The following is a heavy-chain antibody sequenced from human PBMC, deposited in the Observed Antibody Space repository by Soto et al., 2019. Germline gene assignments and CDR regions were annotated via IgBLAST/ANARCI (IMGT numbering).Heavy chain of an antibody. J-gene: IGHJ3*02. Sequence: GGSLRLSCAASGFTFSNAWMSWVRHAPGKGLEWGGRIKSKTDGGTTDYAAPVKGRFTISRDDSKNTLYLQMNSLKTEDTAVYYCTTGELDAFDIWGQGTMVTVSS. V-gene: IGHV3-15*01. D-gene: IGHD1-26*01. CDR1: GFTFSNAW. CDR3: TTGELDAFDI. CDR2: IKSKTDGGTT.